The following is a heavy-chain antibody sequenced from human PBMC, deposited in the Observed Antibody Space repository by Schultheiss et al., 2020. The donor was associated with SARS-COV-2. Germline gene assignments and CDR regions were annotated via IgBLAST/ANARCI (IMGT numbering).Heavy chain of an antibody. V-gene: IGHV3-30*04. J-gene: IGHJ3*01. Sequence: GESLKISCVASGFTFSNFAVHWVRQAPGQGLQWVALISYDGTNEDYADSVKGRFTISRDNSQNTLFLQLNSLRTEDTALYYCVRGGYFRFGYAFDVWGQGTMVTVSS. CDR2: ISYDGTNE. CDR3: VRGGYFRFGYAFDV. CDR1: GFTFSNFA. D-gene: IGHD5-18*01.